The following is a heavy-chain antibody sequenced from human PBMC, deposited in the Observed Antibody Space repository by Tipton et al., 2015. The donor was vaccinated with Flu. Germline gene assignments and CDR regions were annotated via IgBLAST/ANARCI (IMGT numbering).Heavy chain of an antibody. V-gene: IGHV4-59*01. CDR3: ARDTFRYCSGASCLSDYYYYGMDV. Sequence: LRLSCTVSGGSISSFYWSWIRQPPGKGLEWIGYIYSSARTNYNSSLESRVTISVDTSKNQFSLNPSSVTAADTAVYYCARDTFRYCSGASCLSDYYYYGMDVWGQGTTVTVSS. CDR1: GGSISSFY. D-gene: IGHD2-15*01. CDR2: IYSSART. J-gene: IGHJ6*02.